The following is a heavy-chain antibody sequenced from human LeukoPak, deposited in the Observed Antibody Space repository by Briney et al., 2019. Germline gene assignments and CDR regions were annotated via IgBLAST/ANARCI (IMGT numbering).Heavy chain of an antibody. Sequence: PGGSLRLSCAASGFTFSSYAMSWVRQAPGKGLEWVSAISGSGGSTYYADSVKGRFTISRDNSKNTLYLQINSLRAEDTAVYYCAKPYSSGYYYGAFDIWGQGTMVTVSS. J-gene: IGHJ3*02. V-gene: IGHV3-23*01. D-gene: IGHD3-22*01. CDR2: ISGSGGST. CDR3: AKPYSSGYYYGAFDI. CDR1: GFTFSSYA.